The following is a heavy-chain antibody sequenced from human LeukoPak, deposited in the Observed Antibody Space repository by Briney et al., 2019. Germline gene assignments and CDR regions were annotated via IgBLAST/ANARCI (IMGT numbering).Heavy chain of an antibody. J-gene: IGHJ4*02. Sequence: SETLSLTCTVSDGSISSYYWSWIRQPPGKGLEWIGYTHYSGSTNYNPSLKSRVTISVDTSKNQFSLKLSSVTAADTAVYYCARSLRLRVYYFDYWGQGTLVTVSS. CDR1: DGSISSYY. V-gene: IGHV4-59*12. CDR2: THYSGST. CDR3: ARSLRLRVYYFDY. D-gene: IGHD2-8*01.